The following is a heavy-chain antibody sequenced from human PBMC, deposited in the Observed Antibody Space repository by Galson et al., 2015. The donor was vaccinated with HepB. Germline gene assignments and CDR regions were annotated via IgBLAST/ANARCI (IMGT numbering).Heavy chain of an antibody. CDR1: EVDFSDYA. D-gene: IGHD2-21*02. CDR3: ARGYPAFCGDDCYSSDALDM. V-gene: IGHV3-30*04. Sequence: SLRLSCAVSEVDFSDYAFYWVRQTPGKGLEWVAFISHDGRTFYAGAVTGRFTVSRDNSKNTVDLQMNSLRIGDTALYYCARGYPAFCGDDCYSSDALDMWGQGTKVIVFS. J-gene: IGHJ3*02. CDR2: ISHDGRT.